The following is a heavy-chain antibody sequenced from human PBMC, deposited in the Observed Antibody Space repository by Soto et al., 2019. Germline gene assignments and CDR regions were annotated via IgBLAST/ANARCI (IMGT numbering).Heavy chain of an antibody. D-gene: IGHD6-19*01. CDR2: IYPGDSDT. CDR1: GYSFTSYW. V-gene: IGHV5-51*03. Sequence: EVQLVQSGAEVKKPGESLKTSCKGSGYSFTSYWIGWVRQMPGKGLEWMGIIYPGDSDTRYSPSFQGQVTISADKSISTAYLQWSSLKASDTAMYYCARLVAVAGPYYYGMDVWGQGTTVTVSS. CDR3: ARLVAVAGPYYYGMDV. J-gene: IGHJ6*02.